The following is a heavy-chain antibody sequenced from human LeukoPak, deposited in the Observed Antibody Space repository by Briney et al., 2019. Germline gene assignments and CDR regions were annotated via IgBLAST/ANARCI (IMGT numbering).Heavy chain of an antibody. CDR1: GFTFDDYG. CDR2: INWNGGST. Sequence: GGSLRLSCAASGFTFDDYGMSWVRQAPGKGLEWVSGINWNGGSTGYADSVKGRFTISRDNAKNSLYLQMNSLRAEDTALYHWSKVTTTAFLPAPPILLLQGGRGKGTTVTVSS. V-gene: IGHV3-20*01. J-gene: IGHJ6*04. CDR3: SKVTTTAFLPAPPILLLQGG. D-gene: IGHD1-14*01.